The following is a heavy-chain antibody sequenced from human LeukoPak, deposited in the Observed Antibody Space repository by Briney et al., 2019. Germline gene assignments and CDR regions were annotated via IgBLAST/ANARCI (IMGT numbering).Heavy chain of an antibody. Sequence: SETLSLTCSVSGGSISSYYWSWIRQPPGKGLEWIGYLYYSGSTNSNPSLKSRVTMSVDTSKNQFSLKLRSVTAADTAVYYCARGHEDYDSSGYYRFDYWGQGTLVTVSS. CDR3: ARGHEDYDSSGYYRFDY. D-gene: IGHD3-22*01. V-gene: IGHV4-59*01. J-gene: IGHJ4*02. CDR2: LYYSGST. CDR1: GGSISSYY.